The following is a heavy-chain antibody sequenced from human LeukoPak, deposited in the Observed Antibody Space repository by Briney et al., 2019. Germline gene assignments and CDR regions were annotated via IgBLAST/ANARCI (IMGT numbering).Heavy chain of an antibody. CDR2: INPNSGGT. V-gene: IGHV1-2*02. J-gene: IGHJ5*02. CDR3: ARDQRVGSSSVNWFDP. CDR1: GYTFTGYY. D-gene: IGHD6-6*01. Sequence: ASVKVSCKASGYTFTGYYMHWVRQAPGQGLEWMGWINPNSGGTNYAQKFQGRVTMTRDTSISTAYMELSRLRSGDTAVYYCARDQRVGSSSVNWFDPWGQGTLVTVSS.